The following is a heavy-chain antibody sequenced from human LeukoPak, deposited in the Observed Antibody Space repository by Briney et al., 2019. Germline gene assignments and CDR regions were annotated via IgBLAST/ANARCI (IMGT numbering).Heavy chain of an antibody. CDR2: ISSSSGTI. V-gene: IGHV3-48*01. CDR3: ARALRAYSYGTFDY. J-gene: IGHJ4*02. Sequence: GGSLRLSCAASGFTFSSYSMNWVRQAPGKGLEWASYISSSSGTIYYADSVKGRFTISRDNAKNSLYLQMNSLRAGDTAVYYCARALRAYSYGTFDYWGQGTLVTVSS. D-gene: IGHD5-18*01. CDR1: GFTFSSYS.